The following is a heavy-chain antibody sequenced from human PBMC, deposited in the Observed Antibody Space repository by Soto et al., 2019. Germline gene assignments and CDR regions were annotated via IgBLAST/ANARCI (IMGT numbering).Heavy chain of an antibody. CDR3: ASAAKWELLFDY. CDR1: GGSISSSNYY. CDR2: IYYSEGT. J-gene: IGHJ4*02. D-gene: IGHD1-26*01. Sequence: SETMSLTCTVSGGSISSSNYYWAWIRQPPGKGLEWIGNIYYSEGTYYNPSLKSRVAISVDTSENQVSLKLYSVTAADSAVYYWASAAKWELLFDYLCQGTLVTVSS. V-gene: IGHV4-39*01.